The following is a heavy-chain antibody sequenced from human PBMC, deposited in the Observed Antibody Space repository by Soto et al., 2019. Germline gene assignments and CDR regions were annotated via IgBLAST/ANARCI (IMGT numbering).Heavy chain of an antibody. Sequence: GGSLRLSCAASGITFTRYSMNWVRQSPGNGLEWVSSISSTTNYIYYGDSMKCGFTISRDNAKNSLYLEMNSLRDEDTAVYYCARESEDLTSNFDYWGQGILVTVSS. CDR2: ISSTTNYI. CDR1: GITFTRYS. V-gene: IGHV3-21*06. J-gene: IGHJ4*02. CDR3: ARESEDLTSNFDY.